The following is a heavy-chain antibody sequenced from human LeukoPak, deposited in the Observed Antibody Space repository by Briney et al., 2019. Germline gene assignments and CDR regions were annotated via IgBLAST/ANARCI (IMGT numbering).Heavy chain of an antibody. D-gene: IGHD1-26*01. V-gene: IGHV3-48*02. CDR2: ISETGTAI. Sequence: GGSLRLSCVASELYFPNAWMSWVRQARGKGLEWVSFISETGTAIYYAESVKGRFTISRDIARNSVYLQMNSLRDEDTAMYYCARGPLGWSDYWGQGLLVTVSS. CDR3: ARGPLGWSDY. J-gene: IGHJ4*02. CDR1: ELYFPNAW.